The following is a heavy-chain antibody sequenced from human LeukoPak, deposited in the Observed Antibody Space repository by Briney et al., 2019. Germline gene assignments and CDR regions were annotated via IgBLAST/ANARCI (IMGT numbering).Heavy chain of an antibody. CDR1: GFTFRRFG. Sequence: HPGGSLRLSCVASGFTFRRFGMHWVRQAPGKGLDWVTFIRTDGSNKYYADSVKGRFTISRDNSKNTLYLQMNSLRAEDTAVYYCARDPGISEAGTVGHFDYWGQGTLVTVSS. V-gene: IGHV3-30*02. CDR3: ARDPGISEAGTVGHFDY. D-gene: IGHD6-13*01. J-gene: IGHJ4*02. CDR2: IRTDGSNK.